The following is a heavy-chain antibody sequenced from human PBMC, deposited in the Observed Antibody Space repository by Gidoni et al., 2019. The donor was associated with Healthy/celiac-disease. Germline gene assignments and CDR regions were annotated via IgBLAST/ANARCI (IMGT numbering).Heavy chain of an antibody. D-gene: IGHD1-26*01. CDR3: ARVSGELRWFDP. Sequence: VQLVQSGPAVKKPGASVTVSCKAAGYTVTGYYLHWGRQAPGQGLHWMGWINPNRGGTKYAQKFQGRVTMTRDTSIITAYLELIRLRSDDTAVYYCARVSGELRWFDPWGQGTLVTVSS. CDR2: INPNRGGT. J-gene: IGHJ5*02. CDR1: GYTVTGYY. V-gene: IGHV1-2*02.